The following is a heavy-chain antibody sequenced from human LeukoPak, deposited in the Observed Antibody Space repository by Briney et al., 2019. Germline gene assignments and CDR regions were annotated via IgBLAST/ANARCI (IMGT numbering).Heavy chain of an antibody. CDR3: ARDGVYDYVWGSYRSQPDAFDI. CDR1: GVSVSSGSYY. Sequence: SETLSLTCTVSGVSVSSGSYYWIWMRQPPGKGREWIGYIYYSGSTNYNPSLKSRVTISVATSKSQFSLKLSSVTAADTAVYYCARDGVYDYVWGSYRSQPDAFDIWGQGTMVTVSS. CDR2: IYYSGST. J-gene: IGHJ3*02. D-gene: IGHD3-16*02. V-gene: IGHV4-61*01.